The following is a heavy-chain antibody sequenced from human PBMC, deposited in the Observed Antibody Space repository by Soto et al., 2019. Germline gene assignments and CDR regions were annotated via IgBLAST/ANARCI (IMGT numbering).Heavy chain of an antibody. V-gene: IGHV1-46*01. CDR2: INPSGVNT. J-gene: IGHJ4*02. CDR1: GYTFANYY. D-gene: IGHD2-15*01. CDR3: ARAPCSSGGCKDFDY. Sequence: QVQLVQSGAEVKKPGASVNISCKASGYTFANYYMHWVRQAPGQGLEWMGVINPSGVNTTHAQKFQGRVTTTRDTSTSTVFMELSSLRSEDTALYFCARAPCSSGGCKDFDYWGQGTLVTVSS.